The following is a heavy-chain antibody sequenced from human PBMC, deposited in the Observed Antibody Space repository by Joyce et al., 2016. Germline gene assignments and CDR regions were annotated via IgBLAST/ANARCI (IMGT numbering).Heavy chain of an antibody. CDR3: ARSQWLAPLMY. V-gene: IGHV4-34*01. CDR2: INNRGVT. CDR1: GGPFRGFF. Sequence: QVQLQQWGAGLLKPSATLSLTCAVSGGPFRGFFWTWVRQPPGKGLEWIGDINNRGVTNYNPSLKTRVTYSVDTSKNQFSLKLTSLSAADTAVYYCARSQWLAPLMYWGQGTPVTVSS. J-gene: IGHJ4*02. D-gene: IGHD6-19*01.